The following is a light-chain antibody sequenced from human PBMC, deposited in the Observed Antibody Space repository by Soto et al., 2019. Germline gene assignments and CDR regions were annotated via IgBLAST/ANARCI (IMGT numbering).Light chain of an antibody. V-gene: IGKV3-11*01. CDR2: DAS. CDR3: QQRSNWYT. CDR1: QSVSSY. J-gene: IGKJ2*01. Sequence: EIVLTQSPATLSLSPGERATLSCRASQSVSSYLAWYQQKPGQAPRLLIYDASTRATRIPARFSGSGSGTDFTLTISSLEPEDFAIYYCQQRSNWYTFGQGTKLEI.